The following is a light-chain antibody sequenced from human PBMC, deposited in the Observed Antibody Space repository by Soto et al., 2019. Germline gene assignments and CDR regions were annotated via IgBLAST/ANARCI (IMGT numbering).Light chain of an antibody. CDR1: QAINNY. CDR2: AAS. V-gene: IGKV1-27*01. Sequence: DIQMTQSPSSLYASVGDRVAITCRASQAINNYLAWYQQKPGKFPKLLIYAASTLHPGVPSRFSGSGSGTDFTLTISSLQPEDVATYYCQKYNSAPLTFGPGTRLEIK. J-gene: IGKJ5*01. CDR3: QKYNSAPLT.